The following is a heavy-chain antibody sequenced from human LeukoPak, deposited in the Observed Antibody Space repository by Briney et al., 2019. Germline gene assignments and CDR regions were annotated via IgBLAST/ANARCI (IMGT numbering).Heavy chain of an antibody. Sequence: VASVKVSCKASGYTFTGYYMHWVRQAPGQGLEWMGWINPNSGGTNYAQKFQGRVTMTRDTSISTAYMELSRLRSDDTAVYYCARSIAVAGTVADYWGQRTLVTVSS. D-gene: IGHD6-19*01. J-gene: IGHJ4*02. CDR1: GYTFTGYY. V-gene: IGHV1-2*02. CDR3: ARSIAVAGTVADY. CDR2: INPNSGGT.